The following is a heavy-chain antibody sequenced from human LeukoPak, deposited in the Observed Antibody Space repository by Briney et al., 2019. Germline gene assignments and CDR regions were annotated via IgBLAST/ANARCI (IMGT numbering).Heavy chain of an antibody. CDR2: ISPASKTI. V-gene: IGHV3-48*04. CDR1: VITFSDDS. D-gene: IGHD4-11*01. Sequence: PGGSLSLSCAASVITFSDDSMNWVRQAPGSGLEWVAYISPASKTIKYAASVKGRFIISRDNAKKSLYLQMKSLRAEDTAVYYCARDPYYSNHLDFLGQGTLVTVSS. J-gene: IGHJ4*02. CDR3: ARDPYYSNHLDF.